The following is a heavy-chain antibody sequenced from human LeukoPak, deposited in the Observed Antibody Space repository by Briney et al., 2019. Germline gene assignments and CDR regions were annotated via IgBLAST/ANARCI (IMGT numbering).Heavy chain of an antibody. CDR2: IYYSGST. CDR1: GGSISSGDYF. Sequence: SETLSLTCTVSGGSISSGDYFWSWIRQPPGKGLEWIGYIYYSGSTYYNPSLKSRVTISVDTSKNQFSLNLSSVTAADTAVYYCARVGCGGDCYSGGYWFDPWGQGTLVTVSS. D-gene: IGHD2-21*02. CDR3: ARVGCGGDCYSGGYWFDP. V-gene: IGHV4-30-4*01. J-gene: IGHJ5*02.